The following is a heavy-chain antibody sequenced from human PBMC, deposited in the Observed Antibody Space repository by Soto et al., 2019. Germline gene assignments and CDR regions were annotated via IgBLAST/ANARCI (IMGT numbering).Heavy chain of an antibody. CDR3: ARQGGHGLYHFDY. CDR2: IYYSGST. D-gene: IGHD2-2*01. CDR1: GGSISSYY. J-gene: IGHJ4*02. V-gene: IGHV4-59*01. Sequence: SETLSLTCTASGGSISSYYWSWIRQPPGKGLEWIGYIYYSGSTNYNPSLKSRVTVSVDTSKNQFSLKLSPVTAADTAVYYCARQGGHGLYHFDYWGQGTLVTAPQ.